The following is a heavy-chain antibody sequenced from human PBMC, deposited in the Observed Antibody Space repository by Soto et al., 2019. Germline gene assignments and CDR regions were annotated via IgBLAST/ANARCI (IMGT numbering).Heavy chain of an antibody. CDR1: GDTFNFYS. V-gene: IGHV1-69*02. Sequence: QVQLVQSGAEVKRPGSSVKVSCKASGDTFNFYSINWVRQAPGLGLEWMGRVNPIVSMSNYAQKFQGRVTMTADKSTSRAYMELSSLRSEDTAIYDCASSYGSGYRAFDYWGQGALVTVSS. CDR3: ASSYGSGYRAFDY. J-gene: IGHJ4*02. CDR2: VNPIVSMS. D-gene: IGHD3-10*01.